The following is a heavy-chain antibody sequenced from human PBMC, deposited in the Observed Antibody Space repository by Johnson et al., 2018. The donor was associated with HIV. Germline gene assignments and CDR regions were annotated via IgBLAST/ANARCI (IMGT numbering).Heavy chain of an antibody. D-gene: IGHD3-22*01. J-gene: IGHJ3*02. CDR3: ARDLRNYYDSSGYYWAFDI. Sequence: VQLVESGGGVVRPGGSLRLSCAASGFTFDDYGMSWVRQAPGKGLEWVSGINWNGGSTGYADSVKGRFTISRDNARNSLYLQMNSLRAEDTALYYCARDLRNYYDSSGYYWAFDIWGQGTMVTVAA. CDR1: GFTFDDYG. CDR2: INWNGGST. V-gene: IGHV3-20*04.